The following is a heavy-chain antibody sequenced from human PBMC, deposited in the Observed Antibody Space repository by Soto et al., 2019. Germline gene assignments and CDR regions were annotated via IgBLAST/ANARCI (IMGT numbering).Heavy chain of an antibody. J-gene: IGHJ6*02. CDR3: VKDGSSGWPYFYDMDV. CDR1: GFTFSSYG. D-gene: IGHD6-19*01. V-gene: IGHV3-30*18. Sequence: QVQLVESGGGVVQPGRSLRLSCAASGFTFSSYGMHWVRQAPGKGLEWGAVISYDGRNKYYADAVKGRFTISRDNSKNTLYLHMSSLRAEDTAVYYCVKDGSSGWPYFYDMDVWGQGTTVTVSS. CDR2: ISYDGRNK.